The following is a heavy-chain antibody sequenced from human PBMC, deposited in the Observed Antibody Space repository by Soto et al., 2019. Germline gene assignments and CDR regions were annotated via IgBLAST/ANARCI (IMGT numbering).Heavy chain of an antibody. J-gene: IGHJ6*02. CDR1: GGSISSSNW. Sequence: PSETLSLTCAVSGGSISSSNWWSWVRQPQGKGLEWIGEIYHSGSTNYNPSLKSRVTISVDKSKNQFSLKLSSVTAADTAVYYCARRGGIAVAGYYYYGMDVWGQGTTVTVSS. V-gene: IGHV4-4*02. CDR3: ARRGGIAVAGYYYYGMDV. D-gene: IGHD6-19*01. CDR2: IYHSGST.